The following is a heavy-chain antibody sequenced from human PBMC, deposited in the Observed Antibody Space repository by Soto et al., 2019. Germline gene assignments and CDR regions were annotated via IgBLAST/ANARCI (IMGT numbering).Heavy chain of an antibody. D-gene: IGHD2-15*01. V-gene: IGHV1-46*03. CDR3: ARARYCSGGSCYPDQLYNWFDP. CDR2: INPSGGST. J-gene: IGHJ5*02. Sequence: GASVKVSCKASGYTFTSYYMHWVRQAPGQGLEWMGIINPSGGSTSYAQKFQGRVTMTRDTSTSTAYMELSSLRSEDTAVYYCARARYCSGGSCYPDQLYNWFDPWGQGTLVTVSS. CDR1: GYTFTSYY.